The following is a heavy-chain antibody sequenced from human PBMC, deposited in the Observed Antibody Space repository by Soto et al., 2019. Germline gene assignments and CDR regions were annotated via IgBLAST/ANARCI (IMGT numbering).Heavy chain of an antibody. CDR3: ARDSLTYYDILTGYDRLSGMDV. J-gene: IGHJ6*02. Sequence: GGSLRLSCAASGFTFSSYGMHWVRQAPGKGLEWVAVIWYDGSNKYYADSVKGRFTISRDNSKNTLYLQMNSLRAEDTAVYYCARDSLTYYDILTGYDRLSGMDVWGQGTTVTVSS. D-gene: IGHD3-9*01. V-gene: IGHV3-33*01. CDR2: IWYDGSNK. CDR1: GFTFSSYG.